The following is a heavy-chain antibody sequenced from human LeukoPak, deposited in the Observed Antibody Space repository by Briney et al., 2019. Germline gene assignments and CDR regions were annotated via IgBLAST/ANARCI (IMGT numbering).Heavy chain of an antibody. D-gene: IGHD1-26*01. CDR1: GFTFSNYD. CDR3: AKDAGRWDFDF. V-gene: IGHV3-30*02. Sequence: GGSLRLSCAASGFTFSNYDMHWVRQAPGKGLEWVSFIKYDESQIYYADSVKGRFTISRDNSKSTLYFQMSSLRSEDTAVYYCAKDAGRWDFDFWGQGTLATVSS. J-gene: IGHJ4*02. CDR2: IKYDESQI.